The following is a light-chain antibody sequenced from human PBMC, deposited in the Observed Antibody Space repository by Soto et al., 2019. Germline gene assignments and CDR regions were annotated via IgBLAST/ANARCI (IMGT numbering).Light chain of an antibody. Sequence: QSALTQPASVSGSPGQSITISCTGTSSDVGGYNYVSWYQQHTGKAPKLIIYEVSNRPSGVSNRFAGSKSGNTASLTVSGLQAEDEADYYCSSYSSGTALWVFGGGTKLTVL. CDR1: SSDVGGYNY. J-gene: IGLJ3*02. CDR2: EVS. V-gene: IGLV2-14*01. CDR3: SSYSSGTALWV.